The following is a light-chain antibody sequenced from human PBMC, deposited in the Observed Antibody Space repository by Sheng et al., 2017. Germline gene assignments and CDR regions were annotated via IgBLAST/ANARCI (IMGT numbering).Light chain of an antibody. J-gene: IGKJ3*01. CDR1: QSVTSKS. V-gene: IGKV3-20*01. Sequence: EIVLTQSPGTLSLSPGERVNFSCRASQSVTSKSIAWYQQKPGQAPRLLIYDASIRASGIPERFTGSGSGTDFTLTISRLEPEDFAVYYCQQYANSFTFGPGTRVDI. CDR2: DAS. CDR3: QQYANSFT.